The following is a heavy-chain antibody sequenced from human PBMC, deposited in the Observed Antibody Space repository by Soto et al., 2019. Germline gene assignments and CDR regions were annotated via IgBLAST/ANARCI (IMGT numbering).Heavy chain of an antibody. Sequence: PSETLSLTCTVSGGSISSGGYYWSWIHQHPGKGLEWIGYIYYSGSTYYNPSPKSRVTISVDTSKNQFSLKLSSVTAADTAVYYCARDRNYYDSSGYLKAGNYFDYWGQGTLVTVSS. CDR3: ARDRNYYDSSGYLKAGNYFDY. V-gene: IGHV4-31*03. CDR1: GGSISSGGYY. D-gene: IGHD3-22*01. J-gene: IGHJ4*02. CDR2: IYYSGST.